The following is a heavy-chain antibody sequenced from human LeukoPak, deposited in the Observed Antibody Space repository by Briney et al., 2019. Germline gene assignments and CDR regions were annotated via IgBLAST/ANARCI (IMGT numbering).Heavy chain of an antibody. V-gene: IGHV1-2*02. J-gene: IGHJ4*02. D-gene: IGHD6-19*01. Sequence: ASVKVSCKASGYTFTGYYMHWVRQAPGQGLEWMGWINPNSGDTNYAQKFQGRVTMTRDTSISTAYMELSRLRSDDTAVYYCARDLRDIAVAGTDYWGQGTLVTVSS. CDR1: GYTFTGYY. CDR2: INPNSGDT. CDR3: ARDLRDIAVAGTDY.